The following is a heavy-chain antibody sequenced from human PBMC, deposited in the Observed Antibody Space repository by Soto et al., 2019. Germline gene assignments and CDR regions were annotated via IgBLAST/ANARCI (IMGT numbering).Heavy chain of an antibody. CDR1: GGSLSGYY. Sequence: PSETLSLTCAVYGGSLSGYYWSWIRQSPGKGLEWIGEINHSGSTNYNSSLKSRVTISVDTSKNQFSLKLSSVTAADTAVYSCARMLRATPRRDDIWGQGTMVTVSS. CDR3: ARMLRATPRRDDI. J-gene: IGHJ3*02. V-gene: IGHV4-34*01. D-gene: IGHD1-1*01. CDR2: INHSGST.